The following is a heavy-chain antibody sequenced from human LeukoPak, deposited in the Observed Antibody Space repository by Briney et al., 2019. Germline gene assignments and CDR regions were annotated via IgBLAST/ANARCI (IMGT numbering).Heavy chain of an antibody. D-gene: IGHD5-18*01. CDR1: GYSISSGYY. J-gene: IGHJ5*02. CDR2: IYHSGST. V-gene: IGHV4-38-2*01. CDR3: ARGGGNTASVWFDP. Sequence: SETLSLTCAVSGYSISSGYYWGWIRQPPGKGLEWIGSIYHSGSTYYNPSLKSRVTISVDTSKNQFSLKLSSVTAADTAVYYCARGGGNTASVWFDPWGQGTLVTVSS.